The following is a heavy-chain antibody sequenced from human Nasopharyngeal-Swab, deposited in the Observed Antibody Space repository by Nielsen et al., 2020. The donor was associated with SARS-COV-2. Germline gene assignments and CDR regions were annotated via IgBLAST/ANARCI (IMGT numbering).Heavy chain of an antibody. CDR3: ARDPLFGELFGVQYYYYGTDV. J-gene: IGHJ6*02. CDR2: INTNTGNP. CDR1: GYTFTSYA. D-gene: IGHD3-10*02. Sequence: ASVKVSCKASGYTFTSYAMNWVRQAPGQGLEWMGWINTNTGNPTYAQGFTGRFVFSLDTSVSTAYLQISSLKAEDTAVYYCARDPLFGELFGVQYYYYGTDVWGQGTTVTVSS. V-gene: IGHV7-4-1*02.